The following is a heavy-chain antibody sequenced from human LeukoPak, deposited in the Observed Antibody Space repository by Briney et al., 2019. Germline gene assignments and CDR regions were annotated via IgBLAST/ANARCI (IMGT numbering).Heavy chain of an antibody. CDR1: GGTFSSYA. D-gene: IGHD3-10*01. Sequence: ASVKVSCKASGGTFSSYAISWVRQAPGQGLEWMGRIIPIFGTANYAQKFQGRVTITTDESTSTAYMELSSLRSDDTAVCYCAREPALWFGELAPNDAFDIWGQGTMVTVSS. V-gene: IGHV1-69*05. CDR3: AREPALWFGELAPNDAFDI. CDR2: IIPIFGTA. J-gene: IGHJ3*02.